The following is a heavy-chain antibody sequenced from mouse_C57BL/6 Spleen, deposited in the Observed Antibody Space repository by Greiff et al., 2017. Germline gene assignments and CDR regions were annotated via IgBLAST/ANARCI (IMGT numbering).Heavy chain of an antibody. CDR2: IYPGDGDT. V-gene: IGHV1-82*01. Sequence: VQLQQSGPELVKPGASVKISCKASGYAFSSSWMNWVKQRPGQGLEWIGRIYPGDGDTNYNGKFKGKATLTADKSSRTAYMHLSRRTSEESAVYGCAREGGYHPRDDWGQGTSVTVAS. CDR3: AREGGYHPRDD. CDR1: GYAFSSSW. J-gene: IGHJ4*01. D-gene: IGHD3-1*01.